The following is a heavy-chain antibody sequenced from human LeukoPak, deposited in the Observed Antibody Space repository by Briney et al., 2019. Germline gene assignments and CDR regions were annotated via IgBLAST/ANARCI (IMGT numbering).Heavy chain of an antibody. CDR2: IYYSGST. D-gene: IGHD3-9*01. J-gene: IGHJ3*02. Sequence: SETLSLTCTVSGGSISSSSYYWGRIRQPPGKGLEWIGSIYYSGSTYYNPSLKSRVTISVDTSKNQFSLKLSSVTAADTAVYYCARDRYDILTGYTQSAFDIWGQGTMVTVSS. CDR1: GGSISSSSYY. CDR3: ARDRYDILTGYTQSAFDI. V-gene: IGHV4-39*07.